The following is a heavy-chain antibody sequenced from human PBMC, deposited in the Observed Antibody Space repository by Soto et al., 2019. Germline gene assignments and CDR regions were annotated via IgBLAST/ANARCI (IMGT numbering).Heavy chain of an antibody. J-gene: IGHJ3*01. D-gene: IGHD3-22*01. V-gene: IGHV3-23*01. CDR3: AKDSPYYYDSSDSVGAFDV. CDR1: GFTFSSYA. Sequence: EVQLLESGGGLVQPGGSLRLSCAASGFTFSSYAMSWVRQAPGKGPEWVSGISGSGGNINYADSVKSRFTISRDNSKNTLYLQMNSLRAEDTAVYYCAKDSPYYYDSSDSVGAFDVWGQGTMVTVSS. CDR2: ISGSGGNI.